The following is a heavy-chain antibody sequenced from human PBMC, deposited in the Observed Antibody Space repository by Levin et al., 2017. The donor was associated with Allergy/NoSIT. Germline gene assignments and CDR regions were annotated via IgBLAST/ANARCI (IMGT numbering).Heavy chain of an antibody. D-gene: IGHD5-24*01. CDR2: IRSKANNYAT. J-gene: IGHJ4*02. CDR3: TRQSGGYNQD. CDR1: GFSFSGSA. Sequence: GESLKISCAGSGFSFSGSAMHWVRQASGKGLEWVGRIRSKANNYATESAASVKGRFTISRDDPKNTAYLQMNSLKTEDTAVYYCTRQSGGYNQDWGQGTLVTVSS. V-gene: IGHV3-73*01.